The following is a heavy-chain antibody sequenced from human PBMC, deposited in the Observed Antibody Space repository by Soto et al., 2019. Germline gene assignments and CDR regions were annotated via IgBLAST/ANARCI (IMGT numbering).Heavy chain of an antibody. CDR1: GFTFSSYA. Sequence: PGGSLRLSCAASGFTFSSYAMHWVRQAPGKGPEWVAVISYDGSNKYYADSVKGRFTISRDNSKNTLYLQMNSLRAEDTAVYYCARAQTYIQHWGQGTLVTVSS. J-gene: IGHJ1*01. V-gene: IGHV3-30-3*01. CDR3: ARAQTYIQH. CDR2: ISYDGSNK.